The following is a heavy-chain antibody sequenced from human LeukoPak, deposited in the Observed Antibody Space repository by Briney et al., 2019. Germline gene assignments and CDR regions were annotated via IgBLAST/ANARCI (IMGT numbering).Heavy chain of an antibody. CDR1: GFTFNTYT. D-gene: IGHD1-1*01. Sequence: PGESLRLSCAASGFTFNTYTMYWVRQAPGKGLEWVSGISNSGGSTYYADSVKGRFTISRDNSKNTLYLQKNSMRAEDTTLYYCAKGLERESRLDAWGQGTLVTVSS. CDR3: AKGLERESRLDA. V-gene: IGHV3-23*01. CDR2: ISNSGGST. J-gene: IGHJ5*02.